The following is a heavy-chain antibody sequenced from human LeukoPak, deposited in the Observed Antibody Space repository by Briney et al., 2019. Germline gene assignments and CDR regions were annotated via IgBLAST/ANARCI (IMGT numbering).Heavy chain of an antibody. CDR1: GFTFTHFT. CDR2: ISPSGDNT. V-gene: IGHV3-23*01. Sequence: QAWGSLRLSCAASGFTFTHFTLTWVRQAPGKGLEWVSAISPSGDNTYYADSAKGRFTISRDNSKNTMHLQMNSLRADDTAVYYCAKLAGSSGTFFWGQGTLITVSS. CDR3: AKLAGSSGTFF. D-gene: IGHD1-26*01. J-gene: IGHJ4*02.